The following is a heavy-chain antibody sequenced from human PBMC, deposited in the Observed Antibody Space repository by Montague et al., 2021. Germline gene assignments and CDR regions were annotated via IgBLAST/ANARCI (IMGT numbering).Heavy chain of an antibody. V-gene: IGHV2-5*02. J-gene: IGHJ6*01. D-gene: IGHD1-1*01. CDR1: GFSLSTSGVG. CDR3: AHRLPVTILGHCDLHLLVNHPHQPPSLHQGPIGLPPGTLLQEHL. Sequence: PALVKPTQTLTLSCTFSGFSLSTSGVGVGWIRQPPGKALQWLALIFWDDDKLYSPSLKSRLTITKDTSKNQVVLTMTNMDPVDTATDSCAHRLPVTILGHCDLHLLVNHPHQPPSLHQGPIGLPPGTLLQEHLWG. CDR2: IFWDDDK.